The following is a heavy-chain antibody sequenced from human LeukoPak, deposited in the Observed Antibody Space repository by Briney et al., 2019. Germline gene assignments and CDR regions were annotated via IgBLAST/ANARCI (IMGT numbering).Heavy chain of an antibody. Sequence: GGSLRLSCSASGSTFGVYAMSWVRQAPGKGLGWVGFIRSKAYGGTTEYAASVKGRFTISRDDSKSIAYLQMNSLKTEDTGVYYCARGFTIPMDVWGKGTTVTVSS. CDR2: IRSKAYGGTT. CDR3: ARGFTIPMDV. J-gene: IGHJ6*04. D-gene: IGHD3-3*01. CDR1: GSTFGVYA. V-gene: IGHV3-49*04.